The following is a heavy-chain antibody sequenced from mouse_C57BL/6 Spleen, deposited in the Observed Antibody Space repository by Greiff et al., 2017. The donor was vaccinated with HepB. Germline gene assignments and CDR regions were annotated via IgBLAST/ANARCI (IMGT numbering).Heavy chain of an antibody. CDR3: ARRGIYYDYDGGYFDV. CDR2: IWSGGST. Sequence: VQLQQSGPGLVQPSQSLSITCTVSGFSLTSYGVHWVRQSPGKGLEWLGVIWSGGSTDYNAAFISRLSISKDNSKSQVFFKMNSRQADDTAIYYCARRGIYYDYDGGYFDVWGTGTTVTVSS. V-gene: IGHV2-2*01. CDR1: GFSLTSYG. J-gene: IGHJ1*03. D-gene: IGHD2-4*01.